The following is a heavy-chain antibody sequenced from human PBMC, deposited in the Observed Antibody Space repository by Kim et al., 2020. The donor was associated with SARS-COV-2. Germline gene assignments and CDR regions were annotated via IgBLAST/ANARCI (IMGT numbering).Heavy chain of an antibody. V-gene: IGHV4-34*01. CDR1: GGSFSGHS. J-gene: IGHJ6*02. D-gene: IGHD2-2*02. CDR3: TRGRVGVVPAPVLGLGPYYDYFTLDV. Sequence: SETLSLTCAVYGGSFSGHSWTWIRQPPGKGLEWIGEITHSGSTKYNPSLKSRLTISIDMCKNQFSLKLTSVTAADTGLYYCTRGRVGVVPAPVLGLGPYYDYFTLDVWGHGTTVSVSS. CDR2: ITHSGST.